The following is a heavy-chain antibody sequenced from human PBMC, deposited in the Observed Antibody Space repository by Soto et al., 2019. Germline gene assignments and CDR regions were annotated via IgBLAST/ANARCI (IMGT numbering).Heavy chain of an antibody. D-gene: IGHD6-19*01. V-gene: IGHV1-18*01. CDR3: ARDPYPSTRIAVAPPPGGPVDY. Sequence: ASVKVSCKASGYTFTSYGISWVRQAPGQGLEWMGWISAYNGNTNYAQKLQGRVTMTTDTSTSTAYMELRSLRSDDTAVYYCARDPYPSTRIAVAPPPGGPVDYWGQGTLVTVSS. J-gene: IGHJ4*02. CDR2: ISAYNGNT. CDR1: GYTFTSYG.